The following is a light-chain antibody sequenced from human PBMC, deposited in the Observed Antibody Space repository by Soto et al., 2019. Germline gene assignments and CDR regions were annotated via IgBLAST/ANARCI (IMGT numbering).Light chain of an antibody. J-gene: IGKJ2*01. CDR2: GAS. V-gene: IGKV3-20*01. CDR1: QSVSSSY. CDR3: QQYGSSPPYT. Sequence: EIVLTQSPGTLSLSTGKRATLSCRASQSVSSSYLAWYQQKPGQAPRLIIYGASIRATGIPDRFSGSGSGTDFTLTISRLEPEDFAVYYCQQYGSSPPYTFGQGTKLEIK.